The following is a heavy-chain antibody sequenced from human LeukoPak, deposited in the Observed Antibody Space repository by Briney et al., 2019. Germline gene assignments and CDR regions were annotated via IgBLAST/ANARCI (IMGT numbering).Heavy chain of an antibody. V-gene: IGHV1-3*03. D-gene: IGHD2-2*02. CDR2: INPGNGDT. J-gene: IGHJ4*02. CDR3: TLYNY. Sequence: ASVKVSCKTSGYSFTSQDMHWVRQAPGQSLEWMGCINPGNGDTKYSPEFQGRVTITRDTPATTAYMELSSLRSDDMAVYYCTLYNYWGQGTLVTVSS. CDR1: GYSFTSQD.